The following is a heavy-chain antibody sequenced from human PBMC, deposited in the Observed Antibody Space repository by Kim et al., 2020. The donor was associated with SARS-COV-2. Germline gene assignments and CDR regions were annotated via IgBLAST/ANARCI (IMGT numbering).Heavy chain of an antibody. D-gene: IGHD3-10*01. J-gene: IGHJ4*02. CDR2: IYYSGST. V-gene: IGHV4-59*01. CDR1: GGSISSYY. Sequence: SETLSLICTVSGGSISSYYWSWIRQPPGKGLEWIGYIYYSGSTNYNPSLKSRVTISVDTSKNQFSLKLSSVTAADTAVYYCARSGGGFGEFFWGQGTLVTVSS. CDR3: ARSGGGFGEFF.